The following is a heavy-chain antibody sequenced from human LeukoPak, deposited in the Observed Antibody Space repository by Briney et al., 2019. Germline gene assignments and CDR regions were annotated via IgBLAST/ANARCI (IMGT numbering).Heavy chain of an antibody. CDR3: ARANGVCCDCRDYYYYMDV. CDR2: IIPIFGTA. Sequence: ASVKVSCKASGGTFSSYAISWVRQAPGQGLEWMGGIIPIFGTANYAQKFQGRVTITTDESTSTAYMELSSLRSEDTAVYYCARANGVCCDCRDYYYYMDVWGKGTTVTVSS. J-gene: IGHJ6*03. CDR1: GGTFSSYA. D-gene: IGHD2-8*01. V-gene: IGHV1-69*05.